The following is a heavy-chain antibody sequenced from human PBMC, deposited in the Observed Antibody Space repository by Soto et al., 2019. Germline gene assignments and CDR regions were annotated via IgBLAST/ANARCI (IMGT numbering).Heavy chain of an antibody. CDR3: ARIFDFWSGYYFSY. D-gene: IGHD3-3*01. CDR1: GFSLSTSVVA. J-gene: IGHJ4*02. V-gene: IGHV2-5*02. CDR2: IFWDDDK. Sequence: GPTLVNATQPLTLTCTFSGFSLSTSVVAVGWIRQAPRKAPEWLAFIFWDDDKRYSPSLENRLTITKDTPKNQVVLTMTNMDPVDTATYYCARIFDFWSGYYFSYWGRGTLVTVSS.